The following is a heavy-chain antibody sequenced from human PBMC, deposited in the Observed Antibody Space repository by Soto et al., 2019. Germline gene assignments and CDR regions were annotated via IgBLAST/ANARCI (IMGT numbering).Heavy chain of an antibody. V-gene: IGHV3-30-3*01. CDR3: ARQHPEDYGDLQRRDAFDI. J-gene: IGHJ3*02. CDR1: GFTFSSYA. D-gene: IGHD4-17*01. Sequence: QVQLVESGGGVVQPGRSLRLSCAASGFTFSSYAMHCVRQAPGKGLEWVAVISYDGSNKYYADSVKGRFTISRDNSKNTLYLQMNSLRAEDTAVYYCARQHPEDYGDLQRRDAFDIWGQGTMVTVSS. CDR2: ISYDGSNK.